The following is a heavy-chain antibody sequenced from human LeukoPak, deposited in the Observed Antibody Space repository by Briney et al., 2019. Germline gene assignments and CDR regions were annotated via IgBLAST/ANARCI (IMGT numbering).Heavy chain of an antibody. CDR3: ARERRKQPQDY. Sequence: ASVKVSCKASGGTFSSYAISWVRQAPGQGLEWMGWISAYNGNTNYAQKLQGRVTMTTDTSTSTAYMELRSLRSDDTAVYYCARERRKQPQDYWGQGTLVTVSS. V-gene: IGHV1-18*01. J-gene: IGHJ4*02. CDR1: GGTFSSYA. D-gene: IGHD6-13*01. CDR2: ISAYNGNT.